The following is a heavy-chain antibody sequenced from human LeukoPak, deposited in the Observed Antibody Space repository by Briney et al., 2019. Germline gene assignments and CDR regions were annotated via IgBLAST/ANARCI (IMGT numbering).Heavy chain of an antibody. J-gene: IGHJ6*03. V-gene: IGHV3-48*01. D-gene: IGHD2-2*02. CDR1: GFTFSSYS. Sequence: GGSLRLSCAASGFTFSSYSMNWVRQAPGKGLEWVSFISSSSSTIYYADSVKGRFTISRDNAKNSLYLQMSSLRAEDTALYYCARAGIPGQSYFMDVWGKGTTVTVSS. CDR3: ARAGIPGQSYFMDV. CDR2: ISSSSSTI.